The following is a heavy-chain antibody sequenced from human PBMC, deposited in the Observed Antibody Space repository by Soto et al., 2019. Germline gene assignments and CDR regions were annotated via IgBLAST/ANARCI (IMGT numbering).Heavy chain of an antibody. J-gene: IGHJ6*02. V-gene: IGHV3-13*05. CDR1: GFTFSNFD. D-gene: IGHD2-2*02. CDR3: ARAYTGRLPRRADYYYAMDV. Sequence: PGGSPRLSFATSGFTFSNFDMHWGRPVPGKSLEWVSAIGAARDPYYLGSVKGRFTISRENAKNSVYLQMNDLRAGDSAVYYCARAYTGRLPRRADYYYAMDVWGQGTTVTVSS. CDR2: IGAARDP.